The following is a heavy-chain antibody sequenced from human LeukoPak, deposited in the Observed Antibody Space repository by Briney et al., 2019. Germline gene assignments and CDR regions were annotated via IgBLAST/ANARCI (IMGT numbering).Heavy chain of an antibody. Sequence: ASVKVSCKASGYTFTGYYMHWVRQAPGQGLEWMGWINPNSGGTNYAQKFQGRVTMTRNTSISTAYMELSRLRSDDTAVYYCARDIVATIRYYYGMDVWGQGTTVTVSS. CDR2: INPNSGGT. J-gene: IGHJ6*02. D-gene: IGHD5-12*01. CDR1: GYTFTGYY. V-gene: IGHV1-2*02. CDR3: ARDIVATIRYYYGMDV.